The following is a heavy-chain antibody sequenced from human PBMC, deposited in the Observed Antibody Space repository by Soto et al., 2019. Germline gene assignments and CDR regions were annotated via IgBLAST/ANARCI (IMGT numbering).Heavy chain of an antibody. CDR2: INHSAST. CDR1: GGSFSGYY. D-gene: IGHD3-16*01. Sequence: QVQLQQWGAGLLKPSETLSLTCAVYGGSFSGYYWTWIRQPPGKGLEWIGEINHSASTNYNASLKSRVIISLDTSKNQFSLKLNSGTAADTAVYYCARGFGNNNNWFHPWGQGTLVTVSS. V-gene: IGHV4-34*01. CDR3: ARGFGNNNNWFHP. J-gene: IGHJ5*02.